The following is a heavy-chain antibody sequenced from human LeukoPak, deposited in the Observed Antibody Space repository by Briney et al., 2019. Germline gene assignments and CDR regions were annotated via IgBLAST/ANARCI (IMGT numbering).Heavy chain of an antibody. V-gene: IGHV3-74*01. J-gene: IGHJ6*03. Sequence: GGSLRLSCAASGFTFSHYWMQWVRQAPGKGLVWVSRLNNDGSSTTYADSVKGRFTISRDNAKNTLYLQMNSLRAEDTAVYYCARYSIAVAGTRDYYYYYMDVWGKGTTVTVSS. CDR1: GFTFSHYW. CDR2: LNNDGSST. CDR3: ARYSIAVAGTRDYYYYYMDV. D-gene: IGHD6-19*01.